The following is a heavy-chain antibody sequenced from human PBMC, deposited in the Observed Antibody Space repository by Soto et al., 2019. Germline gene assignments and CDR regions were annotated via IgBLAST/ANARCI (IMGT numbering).Heavy chain of an antibody. V-gene: IGHV4-39*01. J-gene: IGHJ5*02. CDR2: IYYSGST. CDR3: PRALLAARPPPWFAP. CDR1: GGSISSSSYY. Sequence: PSETLSLTCTVSGGSISSSSYYWGWIRQPPGKGLEWIGSIYYSGSTYYNPSLKSRVTISVDTSKNQFSLKLSPVTAADTAVYYCPRALLAARPPPWFAPWRQGTLVTVSS. D-gene: IGHD6-6*01.